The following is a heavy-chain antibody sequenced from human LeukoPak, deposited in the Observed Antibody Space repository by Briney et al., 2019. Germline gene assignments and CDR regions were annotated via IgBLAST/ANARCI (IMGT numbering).Heavy chain of an antibody. CDR2: ISVGGGT. J-gene: IGHJ4*02. CDR1: GFSFSSYA. D-gene: IGHD3-3*01. Sequence: GGSLRISCAASGFSFSSYAMNWVRQAPGKGLEWVSTISVGGGTHYAESVKGRFSISRDNSKNTLYLQMNSLRAGDTAVYYCTKGAIFGAQIHFDYWGQGTLVTVSS. V-gene: IGHV3-23*01. CDR3: TKGAIFGAQIHFDY.